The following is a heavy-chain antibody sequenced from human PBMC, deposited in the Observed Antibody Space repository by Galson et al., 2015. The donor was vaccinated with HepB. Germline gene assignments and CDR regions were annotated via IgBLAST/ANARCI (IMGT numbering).Heavy chain of an antibody. CDR3: ARGGYGYDFDY. CDR2: IYYSGST. Sequence: SETLSLTCTVSGGSISSGGYYWSWIRQPPGKGLEWIGYIYYSGSTNYNPSLKSRVTISVDTSKNQFSLKLSSVTAADTAVYYCARGGYGYDFDYWGQGTLVTVSS. D-gene: IGHD5-18*01. CDR1: GGSISSGGYY. J-gene: IGHJ4*02. V-gene: IGHV4-61*08.